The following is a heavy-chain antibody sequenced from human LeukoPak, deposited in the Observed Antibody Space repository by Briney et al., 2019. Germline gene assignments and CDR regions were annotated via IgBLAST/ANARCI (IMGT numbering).Heavy chain of an antibody. D-gene: IGHD2-8*01. Sequence: GESLKISCKASGYSFTTYWIGWVRQEPGKGLEGMGIIYPGDSDTRYSPSFQGQVTISADKSFSTAYLQWSSLQASDTAMYYCARRSAGTIDYWGQGTLVTVSS. J-gene: IGHJ4*02. CDR3: ARRSAGTIDY. CDR1: GYSFTTYW. V-gene: IGHV5-51*01. CDR2: IYPGDSDT.